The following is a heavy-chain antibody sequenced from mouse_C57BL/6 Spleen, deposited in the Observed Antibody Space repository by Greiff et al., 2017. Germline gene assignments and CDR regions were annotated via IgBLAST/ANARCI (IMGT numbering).Heavy chain of an antibody. CDR2: IHPNRGST. D-gene: IGHD1-1*01. V-gene: IGHV1-64*01. CDR3: ALTTVVAHWYFDV. J-gene: IGHJ1*03. CDR1: GYTFTSYW. Sequence: QVQLQQPGAELVKPGASVKLSCKASGYTFTSYWMHWVKQRPGQGLEWIGMIHPNRGSTNYNEKFKSKATLTVDKSSSTAYMQLSSLTSEDSAVYYGALTTVVAHWYFDVWGTGTTVTVSS.